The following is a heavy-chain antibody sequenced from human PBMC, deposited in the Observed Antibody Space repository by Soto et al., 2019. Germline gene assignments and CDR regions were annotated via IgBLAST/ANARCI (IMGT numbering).Heavy chain of an antibody. J-gene: IGHJ6*02. V-gene: IGHV3-7*03. D-gene: IGHD6-6*01. CDR2: IKGDGSVT. Sequence: GGSLRLSCAASGFTFSNFWMSWARRAPGKGLEWVANIKGDGSVTQYVASVEGRFTISRDNAKYSLCLQMNSLRVEDTALYYCVIPTRSVRGMGVWGQGTTVTVSS. CDR1: GFTFSNFW. CDR3: VIPTRSVRGMGV.